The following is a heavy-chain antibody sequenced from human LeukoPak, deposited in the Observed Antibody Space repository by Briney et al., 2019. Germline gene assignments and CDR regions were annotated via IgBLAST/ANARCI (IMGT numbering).Heavy chain of an antibody. CDR2: ISYDGSNK. CDR3: ARVMVATTQSRAFDI. CDR1: GFTFSSYA. V-gene: IGHV3-30-3*01. J-gene: IGHJ3*02. Sequence: PGGSLRLSCAASGFTFSSYAMHWVRQAPGKGLEWVAVISYDGSNKYYADSVKGRFTISRDNSKNTLHLQMNSLRAEDTAVYYRARVMVATTQSRAFDIWGQGTMVTVSS. D-gene: IGHD5-12*01.